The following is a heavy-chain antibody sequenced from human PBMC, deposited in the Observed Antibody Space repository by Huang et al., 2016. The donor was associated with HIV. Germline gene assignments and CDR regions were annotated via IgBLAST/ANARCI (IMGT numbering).Heavy chain of an antibody. CDR3: ARGRDGYNPFDS. J-gene: IGHJ4*02. CDR2: ISPDDSDT. D-gene: IGHD5-12*01. CDR1: GYRFTTYW. V-gene: IGHV5-51*03. Sequence: EVQLVQSGAEVRKPGESLKISCKASGYRFTTYWIGWVGQMPGKGLEWRGIISPDDSDTRYSPSFEGKVTISVDRSINTASLQWSSLKASDTAMYYCARGRDGYNPFDSWGQGTRVTVSS.